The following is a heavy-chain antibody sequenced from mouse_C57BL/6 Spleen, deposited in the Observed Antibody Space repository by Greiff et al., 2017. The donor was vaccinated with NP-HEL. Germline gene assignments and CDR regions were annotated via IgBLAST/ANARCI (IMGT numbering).Heavy chain of an antibody. CDR1: GFTFTDYY. J-gene: IGHJ2*01. CDR2: IRNKANGYTT. Sequence: EVHLVESGGGLVQPGGSLSLSCAASGFTFTDYYMSWVRQPPGKALEWLGFIRNKANGYTTEYSASVKGRFTISRDNSQSILYLQMNALGAEDSSTYYCARLGYDYDFDYWGQGTTLTVSS. CDR3: ARLGYDYDFDY. V-gene: IGHV7-3*01. D-gene: IGHD2-4*01.